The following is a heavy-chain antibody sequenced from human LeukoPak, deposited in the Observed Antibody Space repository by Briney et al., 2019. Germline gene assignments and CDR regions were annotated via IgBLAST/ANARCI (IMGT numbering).Heavy chain of an antibody. CDR3: AKDIGRQFDDGFDI. CDR2: ISWKSGRI. J-gene: IGHJ3*02. D-gene: IGHD3-9*01. Sequence: GESLRLSCAGSGFTYRPYAMSWVRQAPGKGLEWVAGISWKSGRIAYADSVKGRFTISRDNAKNSLDLQMNSLRAEDTAFYYCAKDIGRQFDDGFDIWGQGTMVTVSS. V-gene: IGHV3-9*01. CDR1: GFTYRPYA.